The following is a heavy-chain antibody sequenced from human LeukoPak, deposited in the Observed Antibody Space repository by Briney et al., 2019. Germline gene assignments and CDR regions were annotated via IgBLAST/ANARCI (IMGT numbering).Heavy chain of an antibody. CDR1: EITLSSYG. CDR3: AKEKENYYDSSGDY. V-gene: IGHV3-23*01. Sequence: PGGSLRLSCAASEITLSSYGVSWVRQAPGKGLEWVSAISGSGGSTYYADSVKGRFTISRDNSKNPLFLLMNSLRAEDTAVYYCAKEKENYYDSSGDYWGQGTLVIVSS. CDR2: ISGSGGST. J-gene: IGHJ4*02. D-gene: IGHD3-22*01.